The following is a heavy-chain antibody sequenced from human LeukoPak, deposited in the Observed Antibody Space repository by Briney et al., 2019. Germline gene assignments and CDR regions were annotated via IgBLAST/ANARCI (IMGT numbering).Heavy chain of an antibody. Sequence: GGSLRLSRAASGFTFSSYSMNWVRQAPGKGLEWVSYISSSSSTIYYADSVKGRFTISRDNAKNSLYLQMNSLRAEDTAVYYCARAISYGPGYYYYYMDVWGKGTTVTVSS. D-gene: IGHD5-18*01. CDR1: GFTFSSYS. J-gene: IGHJ6*03. CDR3: ARAISYGPGYYYYYMDV. V-gene: IGHV3-48*01. CDR2: ISSSSSTI.